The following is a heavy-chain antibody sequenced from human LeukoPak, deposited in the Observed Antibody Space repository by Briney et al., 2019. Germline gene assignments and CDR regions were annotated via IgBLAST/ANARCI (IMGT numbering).Heavy chain of an antibody. CDR1: GFTFSSYG. CDR2: IRYDGSNK. CDR3: ASPVITMVRGVIVY. J-gene: IGHJ4*02. D-gene: IGHD3-10*01. V-gene: IGHV3-30*02. Sequence: GGSLRLSCAASGFTFSSYGMHWVRQAPGKGLEWVTFIRYDGSNKYYADSVRGRFTISRDNSKSTLYLQMNSLRPEDTAVYYCASPVITMVRGVIVYWGQGTLVTVSS.